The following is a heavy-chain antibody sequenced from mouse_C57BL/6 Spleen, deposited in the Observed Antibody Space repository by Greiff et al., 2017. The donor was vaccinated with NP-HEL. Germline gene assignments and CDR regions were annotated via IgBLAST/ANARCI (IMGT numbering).Heavy chain of an antibody. J-gene: IGHJ4*01. CDR2: IYPGSGST. CDR1: GYTFTSYW. D-gene: IGHD2-5*01. CDR3: ARSYYSKGYAMDY. V-gene: IGHV1-55*01. Sequence: QVQLQQPGAELVKPGASVKMSCKASGYTFTSYWITWVKQRPGQGLEWIGDIYPGSGSTNYNEKFKSKATLTVDTSSSTAYMQLSSLTSEDSAVYYCARSYYSKGYAMDYWGQGTSVTVSS.